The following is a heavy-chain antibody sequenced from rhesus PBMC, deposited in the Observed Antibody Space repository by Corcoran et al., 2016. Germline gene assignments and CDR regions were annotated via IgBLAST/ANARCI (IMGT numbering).Heavy chain of an antibody. Sequence: QVQLQESGPGLVKPSETLSLTCAVSGASISSYWWNWIRQTPGKALEWIGEINGDTGSTNYRPSLKSRVTISKDASKNQFSLTLSSVTGADMALYYCTNLFTYYAPLDYWGQGVLVTVSS. J-gene: IGHJ4*01. CDR3: TNLFTYYAPLDY. CDR1: GASISSYW. CDR2: INGDTGST. V-gene: IGHV4-80*01. D-gene: IGHD2-15*01.